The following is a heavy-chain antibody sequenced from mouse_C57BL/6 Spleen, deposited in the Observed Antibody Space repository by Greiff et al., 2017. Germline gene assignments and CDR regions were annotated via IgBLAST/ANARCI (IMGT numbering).Heavy chain of an antibody. CDR1: GFNIKDYY. V-gene: IGHV14-1*01. J-gene: IGHJ3*01. CDR2: IDPEDGDT. Sequence: VQLQQSGAELVRPGASVKLSCTASGFNIKDYYMHWVKQRPEQGLEWIGRIDPEDGDTASAPKFQGKATMTADTSSNTAYLQLSSLTSEDTAVYYCTNGAWFADWGQGTLVTVSA. CDR3: TNGAWFAD.